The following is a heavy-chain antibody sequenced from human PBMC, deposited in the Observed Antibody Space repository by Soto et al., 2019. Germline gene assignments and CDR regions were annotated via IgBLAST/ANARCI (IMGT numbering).Heavy chain of an antibody. CDR3: AKDLASSIAARPPFFDY. Sequence: GGSLRLSCAASGFTFSSYAMSWVRQAPGKGLEWVSAISGSGGSTYYADSVKGRFTISRDNSKNTLYLQMNSLRAEDTAVYYCAKDLASSIAARPPFFDYWGQGTLVTVSS. CDR1: GFTFSSYA. J-gene: IGHJ4*02. CDR2: ISGSGGST. V-gene: IGHV3-23*01. D-gene: IGHD6-6*01.